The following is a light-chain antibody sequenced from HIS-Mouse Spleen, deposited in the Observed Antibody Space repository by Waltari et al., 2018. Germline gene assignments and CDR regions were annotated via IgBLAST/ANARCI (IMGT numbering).Light chain of an antibody. CDR1: QSVLYSSNNKNY. CDR2: WAS. V-gene: IGKV4-1*01. Sequence: DIVKTQSPDSLAVSLGERATINCKSSQSVLYSSNNKNYLAWYQQKPGQPPKLLIYWASTRESGVPDRFSGSGSGTDFTLTISSLQAEDVAVYYCQQYYSTLFTFGPGTKVDIK. J-gene: IGKJ3*01. CDR3: QQYYSTLFT.